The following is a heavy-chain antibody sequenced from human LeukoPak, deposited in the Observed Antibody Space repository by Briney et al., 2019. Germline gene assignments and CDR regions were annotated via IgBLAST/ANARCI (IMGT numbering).Heavy chain of an antibody. V-gene: IGHV1-2*02. D-gene: IGHD2-2*01. CDR1: GYTFTGYY. Sequence: GASVKVSCKASGYTFTGYYMHWVRQAPGQGLEWMGWINPNSGGTNYAQKFQGRVTMTRDTSISTAYMELSRLRSDDTAVYYCARDREDIVVVPAANWYFDLWGRGTLVTVSS. CDR3: ARDREDIVVVPAANWYFDL. CDR2: INPNSGGT. J-gene: IGHJ2*01.